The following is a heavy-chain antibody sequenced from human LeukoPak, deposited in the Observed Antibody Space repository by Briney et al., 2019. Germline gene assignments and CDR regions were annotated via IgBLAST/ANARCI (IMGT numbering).Heavy chain of an antibody. V-gene: IGHV3-9*01. CDR1: GFTFDDYA. D-gene: IGHD3-16*02. CDR3: ARIVGVWGTYRFDF. Sequence: GGSLRLSCAASGFTFDDYAMHWVRQAPGKGMEWVSGISWNSGSIGYADSVEGRFTISRDNADNSLYLQMNSLRAEDTAVYYCARIVGVWGTYRFDFWGQGTLVTVSS. CDR2: ISWNSGSI. J-gene: IGHJ4*02.